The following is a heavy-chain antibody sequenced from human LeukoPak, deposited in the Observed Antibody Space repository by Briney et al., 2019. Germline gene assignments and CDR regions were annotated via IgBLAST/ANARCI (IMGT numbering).Heavy chain of an antibody. Sequence: ASVKVSCKASGYTFTSYGISWVRQAPGQGLEWMGWISAYNGNTNYAQKLQGRVTMTTDTSTSTAYMELRSLRSDDTAVYYCARDQFYYDSSGYYKYYFDYWGQGTLVTVSS. CDR3: ARDQFYYDSSGYYKYYFDY. CDR2: ISAYNGNT. J-gene: IGHJ4*02. D-gene: IGHD3-22*01. CDR1: GYTFTSYG. V-gene: IGHV1-18*01.